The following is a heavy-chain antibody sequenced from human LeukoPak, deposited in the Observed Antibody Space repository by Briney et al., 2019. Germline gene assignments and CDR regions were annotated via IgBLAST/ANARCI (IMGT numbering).Heavy chain of an antibody. CDR1: GGSISSGGYS. J-gene: IGHJ6*04. D-gene: IGHD2-2*01. V-gene: IGHV4-30-2*01. CDR3: ARGAYCSSTSCYPYYYYGMDV. CDR2: IYHSGST. Sequence: SETLSLTCAVSGGSISSGGYSWSWIRQPPGKGLEWIGYIYHSGSTYYNPSLKSRVTISVDRSKNQFSPKLSSVTAADTAVYYCARGAYCSSTSCYPYYYYGMDVWGKGTTVTVSS.